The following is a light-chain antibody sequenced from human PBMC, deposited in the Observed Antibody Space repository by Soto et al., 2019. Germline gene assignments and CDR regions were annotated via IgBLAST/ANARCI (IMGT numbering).Light chain of an antibody. V-gene: IGKV4-1*01. CDR2: WAS. J-gene: IGKJ1*01. CDR3: QQYDSPGT. CDR1: QSVLYSSNNKNY. Sequence: DIVMTQSPDSLAVSLGERATINCKSSQSVLYSSNNKNYLAWYQQKPGQPPKLLIYWASTRESGVPDRFSGSGSGTDFTLTISSLQAEDVAGYDCQQYDSPGTFGQGTKVEIK.